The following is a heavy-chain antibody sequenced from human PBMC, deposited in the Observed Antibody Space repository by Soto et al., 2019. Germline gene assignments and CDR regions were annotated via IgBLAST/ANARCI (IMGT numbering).Heavy chain of an antibody. Sequence: VQLVESGGGLVQFGGSLKLSCAASGFSFSGSAVHWVRQASGKGLEWLGRIRSKANKYATSYAASVKGRFTISRDDSKNTEYLQMNSRQTEDTAVYYCSRAYDGDYWERAFDYWGQGILVTVSS. J-gene: IGHJ4*02. V-gene: IGHV3-73*01. CDR2: IRSKANKYAT. CDR3: SRAYDGDYWERAFDY. D-gene: IGHD3-3*01. CDR1: GFSFSGSA.